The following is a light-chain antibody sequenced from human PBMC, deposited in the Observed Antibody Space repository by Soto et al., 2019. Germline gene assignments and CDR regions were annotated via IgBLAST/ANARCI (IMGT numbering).Light chain of an antibody. CDR2: EVS. CDR1: SSDVGDYKF. V-gene: IGLV2-8*01. Sequence: QSALTQPPSASGSPGQSVTISCTGTSSDVGDYKFVSWYQQHPGKAPKLMIYEVSRRPSGVPDRFSGSKSGNTASLTVSGXXAEDEADYYCSSYAGNNNVVFGGGTKLTVL. J-gene: IGLJ2*01. CDR3: SSYAGNNNVV.